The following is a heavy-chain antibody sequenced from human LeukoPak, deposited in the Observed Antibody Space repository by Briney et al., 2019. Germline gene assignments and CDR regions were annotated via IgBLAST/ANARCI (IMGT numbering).Heavy chain of an antibody. J-gene: IGHJ6*04. D-gene: IGHD3-10*02. V-gene: IGHV3-9*01. CDR1: GSSFDDYA. CDR3: AELGITMIGGV. Sequence: PGGSLRLSCAASGSSFDDYAMHWVRQAPGKGLEWGSAISWNSGKIGYADSVKGRFTIPTDNAKNSLYLQMNSLRAEDTAVYYCAELGITMIGGVWGKGTTVTISS. CDR2: ISWNSGKI.